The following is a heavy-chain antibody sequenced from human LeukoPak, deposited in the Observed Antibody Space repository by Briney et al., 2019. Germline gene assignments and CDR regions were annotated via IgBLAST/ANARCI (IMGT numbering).Heavy chain of an antibody. CDR3: TRGGTTFDY. V-gene: IGHV3-74*01. Sequence: GGSLRLSCAASGFSFRSYWMHWVRLPPGKGLMWVSRIDTDGSSTAYADSVKGRFTISRDNAKNTLYLQMYSLRAEDTAIYYCTRGGTTFDYWGQGTLVTVSS. D-gene: IGHD1-1*01. CDR1: GFSFRSYW. J-gene: IGHJ4*02. CDR2: IDTDGSST.